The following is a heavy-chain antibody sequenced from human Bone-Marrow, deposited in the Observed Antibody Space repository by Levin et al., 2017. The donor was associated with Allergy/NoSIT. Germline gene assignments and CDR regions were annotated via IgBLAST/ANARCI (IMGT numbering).Heavy chain of an antibody. CDR2: ISTYNGNT. J-gene: IGHJ4*02. V-gene: IGHV1-18*01. Sequence: ASVKVSCNISGYTFTHYRISWVRQAPGQGLEWVGWISTYNGNTNYAQRLQGRVTMTSDTSTNTAYMELMSLRSDDTAVYYCARWVGATHGVFDYWGQGTLVTVSS. CDR1: GYTFTHYR. CDR3: ARWVGATHGVFDY. D-gene: IGHD1-26*01.